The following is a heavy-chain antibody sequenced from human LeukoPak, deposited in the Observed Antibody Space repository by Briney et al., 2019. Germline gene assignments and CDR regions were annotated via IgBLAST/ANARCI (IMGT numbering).Heavy chain of an antibody. Sequence: ASVRVSCKASGYTFTSYGISWVRQAPGQGLEWMGWISAYNGNTNYAQKLQGRVTMTTDTSTSTAYMELRSLRSDDTAVYYCARGDYGDYEPYFQHWGQGTLVTVSS. D-gene: IGHD4-17*01. CDR3: ARGDYGDYEPYFQH. J-gene: IGHJ1*01. CDR1: GYTFTSYG. CDR2: ISAYNGNT. V-gene: IGHV1-18*01.